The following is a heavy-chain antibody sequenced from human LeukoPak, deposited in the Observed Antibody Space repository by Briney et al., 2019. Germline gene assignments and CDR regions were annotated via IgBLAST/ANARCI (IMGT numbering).Heavy chain of an antibody. Sequence: SETLSLTCTVSGGSISTSNYYWGWVRQPPGKGLEWIGNIFYSGSTYYSPSLKSRVTISLDTSRNQFSLKLNSVTAADTAVYYCAREVGEQGDYYYYYMDVWGKGTTVTVSS. CDR1: GGSISTSNYY. V-gene: IGHV4-39*07. J-gene: IGHJ6*03. CDR3: AREVGEQGDYYYYYMDV. CDR2: IFYSGST. D-gene: IGHD1-26*01.